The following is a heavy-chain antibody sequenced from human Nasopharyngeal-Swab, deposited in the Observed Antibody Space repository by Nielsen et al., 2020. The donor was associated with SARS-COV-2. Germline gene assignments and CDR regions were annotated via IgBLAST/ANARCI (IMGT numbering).Heavy chain of an antibody. V-gene: IGHV4-34*01. D-gene: IGHD2/OR15-2a*01. Sequence: GSLRLSCAVYGGSFSGYYWCWIRQPPGKGLEWIGEINHSGSTNYNPSLKSRVTISVDTSKNQFSLKLSSVTAADTAVYYCARGPTYRLWGQGTLVTVSS. CDR2: INHSGST. CDR1: GGSFSGYY. J-gene: IGHJ4*02. CDR3: ARGPTYRL.